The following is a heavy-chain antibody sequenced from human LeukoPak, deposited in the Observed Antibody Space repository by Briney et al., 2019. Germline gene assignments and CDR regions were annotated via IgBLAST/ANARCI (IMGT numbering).Heavy chain of an antibody. Sequence: SVKVSCKASGYTFTSYYMHWVRQAPGQGLEWMGGIIPIFGTANYAQKFQGRVTITADESTSTAYMELSSLRSEDTAVYYCARDSADNYYGSGSYSGEWGQGTLVTVSS. V-gene: IGHV1-69*13. CDR1: GYTFTSYY. J-gene: IGHJ4*02. CDR2: IIPIFGTA. D-gene: IGHD3-10*01. CDR3: ARDSADNYYGSGSYSGE.